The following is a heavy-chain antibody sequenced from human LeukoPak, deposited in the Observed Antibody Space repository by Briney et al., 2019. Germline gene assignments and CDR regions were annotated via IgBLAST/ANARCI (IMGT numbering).Heavy chain of an antibody. J-gene: IGHJ6*03. V-gene: IGHV1-69*06. CDR1: GGTFSSYS. CDR3: ARVVITQRALVFYYYYMDV. Sequence: SVKVSCKASGGTFSSYSITWVRQAPGQGLEWMGRILPIFGTADYSQKFQGRVTLTADKSTSTAFMELSSLISEDTAIYYCARVVITQRALVFYYYYMDVWGKGTTVTVSS. CDR2: ILPIFGTA. D-gene: IGHD3-22*01.